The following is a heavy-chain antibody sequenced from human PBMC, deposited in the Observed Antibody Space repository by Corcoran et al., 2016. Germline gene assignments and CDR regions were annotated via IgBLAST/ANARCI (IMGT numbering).Heavy chain of an antibody. V-gene: IGHV4-4*02. CDR2: IYHSGST. CDR3: ARLRATTVTTPGLGVN. Sequence: QVQLQESGPGLVKPSGTLSLTCAVSGGSIRSSNWWSWVRQPPGKGLEWIGEIYHSGSTNYNPSLKSRVTILVDKSKNQFSLKLSSVTAADTAVYYCARLRATTVTTPGLGVNWGQGTLVTGSS. J-gene: IGHJ4*02. CDR1: GGSIRSSNW. D-gene: IGHD4-17*01.